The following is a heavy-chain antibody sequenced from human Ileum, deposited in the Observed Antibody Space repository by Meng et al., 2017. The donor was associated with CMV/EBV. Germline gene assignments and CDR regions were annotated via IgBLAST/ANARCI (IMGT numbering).Heavy chain of an antibody. Sequence: ASVKVSCKASGYTLTSYYMHWVRQAPGQGLEWMGIINPSGGSTSYAQKFQGRVTMTRDTSTSTVYMELSSLSSEDTAVYYCARDRVVVPAATMGNYYYYGMDVWGQGTTVTVSS. D-gene: IGHD2-2*01. CDR2: INPSGGST. CDR1: GYTLTSYY. CDR3: ARDRVVVPAATMGNYYYYGMDV. V-gene: IGHV1-46*01. J-gene: IGHJ6*02.